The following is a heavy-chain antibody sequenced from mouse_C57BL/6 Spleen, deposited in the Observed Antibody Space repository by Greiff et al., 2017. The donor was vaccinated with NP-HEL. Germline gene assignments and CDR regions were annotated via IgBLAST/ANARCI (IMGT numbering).Heavy chain of an antibody. CDR3: ARHETGTAMDY. V-gene: IGHV1-52*01. J-gene: IGHJ4*01. CDR2: IDPSDSET. Sequence: QVHVKQPGAELVRPGSSVKLSCKASGYTFTSYWMHWVKQRPIQGLEWIGNIDPSDSETHYNQKFKDKATLTVDKSSSTAYMQLSSLTSEDSAVYYCARHETGTAMDYWGQGTSVTVSS. D-gene: IGHD4-1*01. CDR1: GYTFTSYW.